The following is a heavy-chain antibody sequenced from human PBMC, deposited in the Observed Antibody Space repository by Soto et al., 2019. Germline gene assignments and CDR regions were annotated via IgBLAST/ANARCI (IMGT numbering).Heavy chain of an antibody. Sequence: EGSLRLSCAASGFTFSSYWLHWVRQAPGKGLVWVSLINSDGSSTSYADSVKGRLTVSRDNAKNTLYLQMNSLRAEDTAVYYCARVAAAGNFDYWGQGTAVTVSS. J-gene: IGHJ4*02. V-gene: IGHV3-74*01. D-gene: IGHD6-13*01. CDR1: GFTFSSYW. CDR3: ARVAAAGNFDY. CDR2: INSDGSST.